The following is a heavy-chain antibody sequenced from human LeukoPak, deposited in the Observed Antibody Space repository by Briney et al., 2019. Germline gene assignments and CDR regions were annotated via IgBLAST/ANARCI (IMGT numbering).Heavy chain of an antibody. CDR3: ASGRHTLS. CDR1: GGSISSGSYY. J-gene: IGHJ4*02. CDR2: IYTSGST. Sequence: SETLSLTCTVSGGSISSGSYYWSWIRQPAGKGLEWIGRIYTSGSTNYNPSLKSRVTISVDTSKNQFSLKLSSVTAADTAVYYCASGRHTLSWGQGTLVTVSS. D-gene: IGHD3/OR15-3a*01. V-gene: IGHV4-61*02.